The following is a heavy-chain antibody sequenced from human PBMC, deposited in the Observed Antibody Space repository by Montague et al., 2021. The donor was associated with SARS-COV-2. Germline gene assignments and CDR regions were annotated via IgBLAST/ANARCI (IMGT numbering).Heavy chain of an antibody. CDR2: IYYSGIT. V-gene: IGHV4-39*01. J-gene: IGHJ4*02. CDR1: SGSISSSTYY. Sequence: SETLSLTCTVSSGSISSSTYYWGWIRQPPGKGLEWIGNIYYSGITYYNPSLKSRVTISVDTSKNQFSLKLSSVTAADTAVYYCARLIRYDMKGSFDYWGQGTLVTVSS. D-gene: IGHD3-16*01. CDR3: ARLIRYDMKGSFDY.